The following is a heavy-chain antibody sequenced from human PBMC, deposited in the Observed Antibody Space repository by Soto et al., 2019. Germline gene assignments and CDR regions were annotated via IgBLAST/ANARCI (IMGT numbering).Heavy chain of an antibody. J-gene: IGHJ6*02. CDR1: GYTFTSYG. V-gene: IGHV1-18*01. CDR2: ISAYNGNT. D-gene: IGHD5-18*01. Sequence: QVQLVQSGAEVKKPGASVKVSCKASGYTFTSYGISWVRQAPGQGLEWMGWISAYNGNTNYAQKLQGRVTMTTDTSTSTAYIELRSLRSDDTAVYYCASKAMVSDYYYGMDVWGQGTTVTVSS. CDR3: ASKAMVSDYYYGMDV.